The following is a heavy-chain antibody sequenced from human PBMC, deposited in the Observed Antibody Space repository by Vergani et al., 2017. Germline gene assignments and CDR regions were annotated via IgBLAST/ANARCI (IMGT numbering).Heavy chain of an antibody. V-gene: IGHV4-30-4*01. CDR1: GGSISSGDYY. CDR2: IYYSGST. CDR3: ARDSIVVVAATGVGGSYYYYYMDV. J-gene: IGHJ6*03. D-gene: IGHD2-15*01. Sequence: QVQLQESGPGLVKPSQTLSLTCTVSGGSISSGDYYWSWIRQPPGKGLEWIGYIYYSGSTYYNPSLKSRVTISVDTSKNQFSLKLSSVTAADTAVYYCARDSIVVVAATGVGGSYYYYYMDVWGKGTTVTVSS.